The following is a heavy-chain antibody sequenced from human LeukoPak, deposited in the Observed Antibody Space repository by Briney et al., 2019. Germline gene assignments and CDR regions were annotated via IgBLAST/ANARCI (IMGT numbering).Heavy chain of an antibody. CDR2: IGGSDGIT. Sequence: GSLRLSCAASGFTFSSYAMSWVRQAPGKGPEWVAYIGGSDGITSYADSVKGRFTISRDNSKNTVYLEMNSLRAEDTAVYYCVKGGRGADCIFDYWGQGTLVTVSS. J-gene: IGHJ4*02. CDR1: GFTFSSYA. CDR3: VKGGRGADCIFDY. D-gene: IGHD2-21*02. V-gene: IGHV3-23*01.